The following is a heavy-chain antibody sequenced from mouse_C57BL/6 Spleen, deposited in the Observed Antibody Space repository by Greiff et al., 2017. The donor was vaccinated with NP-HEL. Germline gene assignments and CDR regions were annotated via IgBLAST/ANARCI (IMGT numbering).Heavy chain of an antibody. CDR1: GYSFTGYY. CDR3: ARKTYYSNVAWFAY. CDR2: INPSTGGT. D-gene: IGHD2-5*01. J-gene: IGHJ3*01. Sequence: EVQLQQSGPELVTPGASVKISCKASGYSFTGYYMNWVKQSPEKSLEWIGEINPSTGGTTYNQKFKAKATLTVDKSSSTAYMQLKSLTSEDSAVYYCARKTYYSNVAWFAYWGQGTLVTVSA. V-gene: IGHV1-42*01.